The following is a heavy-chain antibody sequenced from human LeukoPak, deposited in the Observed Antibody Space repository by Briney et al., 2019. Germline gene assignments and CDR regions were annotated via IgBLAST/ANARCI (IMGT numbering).Heavy chain of an antibody. CDR3: ARDYEGGYYDSSGYYS. V-gene: IGHV3-48*04. J-gene: IGHJ4*02. D-gene: IGHD3-22*01. Sequence: GGSLRLSCAASGFTFSSYWMNWVRQAPGKGLEWVSYISSSSSTIYYADSVKGRFTISRDNAKNSLYLQMNSLRAEDTAVYYCARDYEGGYYDSSGYYSWGQGTLVTVSS. CDR1: GFTFSSYW. CDR2: ISSSSSTI.